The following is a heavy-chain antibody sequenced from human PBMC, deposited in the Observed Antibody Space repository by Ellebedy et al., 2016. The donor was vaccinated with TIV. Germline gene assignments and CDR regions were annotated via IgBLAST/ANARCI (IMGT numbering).Heavy chain of an antibody. CDR3: ARGAGRSD. Sequence: AASVKVSCKASGGTFSSYAISWVRQAPGQGLEWMGGIIPIFGTANYAQTFQGRVTMTRDTSTSTVYMELSSLRSEDTAVYYCARGAGRSDWGQGTLVTVSS. CDR1: GGTFSSYA. CDR2: IIPIFGTA. V-gene: IGHV1-69*05. J-gene: IGHJ4*02. D-gene: IGHD3-10*01.